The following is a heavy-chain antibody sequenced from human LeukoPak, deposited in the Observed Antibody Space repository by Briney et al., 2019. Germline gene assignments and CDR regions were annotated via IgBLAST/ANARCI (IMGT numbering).Heavy chain of an antibody. J-gene: IGHJ3*02. D-gene: IGHD3-9*01. V-gene: IGHV3-49*04. CDR3: TSEMPRYFDWSPRGDAFDI. CDR2: IRSKAYGGTT. Sequence: PGGSLRLSCTASGFTFGDYAMSWVRQAPGKGLEWVGFIRSKAYGGTTEYAASVKGRFTISRDDSKSIAYLQMNSLKTEDTAVYYCTSEMPRYFDWSPRGDAFDIWGQGTMVTVSS. CDR1: GFTFGDYA.